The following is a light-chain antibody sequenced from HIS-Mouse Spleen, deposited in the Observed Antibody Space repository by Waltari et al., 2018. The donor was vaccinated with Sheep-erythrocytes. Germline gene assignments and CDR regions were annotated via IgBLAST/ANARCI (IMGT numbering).Light chain of an antibody. CDR2: EGS. Sequence: QSALTQPASVSGSPGQSITISCTGTSSDVGSHNLVSWYQQHPGKSPKPMLYEGSKRPSGVSNRFSGSNAGNTDSLTISGLQAEDEADYYCCSYAGSSTLVFGGGTKLTVL. CDR3: CSYAGSSTLV. J-gene: IGLJ2*01. V-gene: IGLV2-23*01. CDR1: SSDVGSHNL.